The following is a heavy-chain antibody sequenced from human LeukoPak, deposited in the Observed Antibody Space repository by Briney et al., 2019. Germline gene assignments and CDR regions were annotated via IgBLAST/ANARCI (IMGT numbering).Heavy chain of an antibody. D-gene: IGHD4-17*01. CDR2: IYTSGST. J-gene: IGHJ4*02. CDR1: GGSISSGSYY. V-gene: IGHV4-61*02. Sequence: SETLSLTCTVSGGSISSGSYYWSWIRQPAGKGLEWTGRIYTSGSTNYNPSLKSRVTISVDTSKNQFSLRLSSVTAADTAAYYCARQTTAPDYWGQGTLVTVSS. CDR3: ARQTTAPDY.